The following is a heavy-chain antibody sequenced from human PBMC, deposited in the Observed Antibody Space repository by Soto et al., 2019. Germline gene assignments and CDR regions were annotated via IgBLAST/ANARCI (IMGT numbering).Heavy chain of an antibody. CDR2: INHSGST. CDR3: ARVVAAAGTYYNDY. V-gene: IGHV4-34*01. CDR1: GGSFSGYY. J-gene: IGHJ4*02. D-gene: IGHD6-13*01. Sequence: SETLSLTCAVYGGSFSGYYWSWIRQPPGKGLEWIGEINHSGSTNYNPSLKSRVTISVDTSKNQFSLKLSSVTAADTAVYYCARVVAAAGTYYNDYWGQGTLVTVS.